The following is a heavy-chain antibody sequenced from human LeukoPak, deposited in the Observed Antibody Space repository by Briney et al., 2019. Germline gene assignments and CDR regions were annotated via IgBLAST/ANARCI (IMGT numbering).Heavy chain of an antibody. D-gene: IGHD5-12*01. V-gene: IGHV3-30*04. Sequence: GGCLRLSCAASGFTFSSYAMDWVRQAPGKGLEWVAVISYDGSNKYYADSVKGRFTISRDNSKNTLYLQMNSLRAEDTAVYYCARAPTSGYDWYYFDYWGQGTLVTVSS. CDR1: GFTFSSYA. CDR2: ISYDGSNK. CDR3: ARAPTSGYDWYYFDY. J-gene: IGHJ4*02.